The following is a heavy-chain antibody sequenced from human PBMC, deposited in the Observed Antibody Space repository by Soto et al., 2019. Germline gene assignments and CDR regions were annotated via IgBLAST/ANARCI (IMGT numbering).Heavy chain of an antibody. J-gene: IGHJ6*02. D-gene: IGHD2-15*01. V-gene: IGHV5-10-1*01. Sequence: PGESLKISCKGSGYSFTSYWISWVRQMPGKGLEWMGRIDPSDSYTNYSPSFQGHVTISADKSISTAYLQWSSLKASDTAMSYCARQMGYCSGGSCYQLYGMDVWGQGTTVTVSS. CDR2: IDPSDSYT. CDR3: ARQMGYCSGGSCYQLYGMDV. CDR1: GYSFTSYW.